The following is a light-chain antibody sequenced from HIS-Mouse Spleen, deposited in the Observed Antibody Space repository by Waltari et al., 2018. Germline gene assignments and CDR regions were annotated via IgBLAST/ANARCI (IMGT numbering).Light chain of an antibody. Sequence: QSALTQPASVSGSPGQSITISCTGTSSDVGSYNLVTWSQQHPGKAPKLIIYEGSKRPSGVSNRFSGSKSGNTASLTISGLQAEDEADYYCCSYAGSSTWVFGGGTKLTVL. V-gene: IGLV2-23*01. CDR1: SSDVGSYNL. CDR2: EGS. J-gene: IGLJ3*02. CDR3: CSYAGSSTWV.